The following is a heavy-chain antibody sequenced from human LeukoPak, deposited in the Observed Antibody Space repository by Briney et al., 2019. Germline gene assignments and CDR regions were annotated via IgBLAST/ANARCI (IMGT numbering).Heavy chain of an antibody. CDR2: ISWNSGSI. V-gene: IGHV3-9*01. J-gene: IGHJ4*02. D-gene: IGHD4-23*01. CDR3: ARVTAGYSVNYFDY. CDR1: GFTFDDYA. Sequence: GRSLRLSCAASGFTFDDYAMHWVRQAPGKGLEWVSGISWNSGSIGYADSVKGRFTISRDNAKNSLYLQMNSLRAEDTALYYCARVTAGYSVNYFDYWGQGTLVTVSS.